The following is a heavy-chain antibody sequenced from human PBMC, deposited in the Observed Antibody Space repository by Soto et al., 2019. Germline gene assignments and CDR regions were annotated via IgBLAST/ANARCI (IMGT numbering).Heavy chain of an antibody. CDR1: GGSISSSSYY. V-gene: IGHV4-39*01. CDR3: ASSTDYGDYVIY. D-gene: IGHD4-17*01. Sequence: QLQLQESGPGLVKPSETLSLTCTVSGGSISSSSYYWGWIRQPPGKGLEWIGSIYYSGSTYYNPSLKSRVTISVDTSKNQFSLKLSSVTAADTAVYYCASSTDYGDYVIYWGQGTLVTVSS. CDR2: IYYSGST. J-gene: IGHJ4*02.